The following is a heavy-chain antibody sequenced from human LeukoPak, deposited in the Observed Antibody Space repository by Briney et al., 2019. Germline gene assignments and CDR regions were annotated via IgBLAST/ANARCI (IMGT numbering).Heavy chain of an antibody. D-gene: IGHD3-10*01. CDR1: GGSISSYY. CDR2: IYYSGST. V-gene: IGHV4-59*01. J-gene: IGHJ5*02. CDR3: ARLRITMVRGVNWFDP. Sequence: SETLSLTCTVSGGSISSYYWSWIRQPPGKGLKWIGYIYYSGSTNYNPSLKSRVTISVDTSKNQFSLKLSSVTAADTAVYYCARLRITMVRGVNWFDPWGQGTLVTVSS.